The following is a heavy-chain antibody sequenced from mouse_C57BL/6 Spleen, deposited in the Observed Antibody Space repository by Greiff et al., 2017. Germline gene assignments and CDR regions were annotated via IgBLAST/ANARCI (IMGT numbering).Heavy chain of an antibody. J-gene: IGHJ4*01. CDR3: TREGNYVGAMDY. Sequence: DVMLVESGEGLVKPGGSLKLSCAASGFTFSSYAMSWVRQTPEKRLEWVAYISSGGDYIYYADTVKGRFTISRDNARNTLYLQMSSLKSEDTAMYYCTREGNYVGAMDYWGQGTSVTVSS. CDR2: ISSGGDYI. CDR1: GFTFSSYA. V-gene: IGHV5-9-1*02. D-gene: IGHD2-1*01.